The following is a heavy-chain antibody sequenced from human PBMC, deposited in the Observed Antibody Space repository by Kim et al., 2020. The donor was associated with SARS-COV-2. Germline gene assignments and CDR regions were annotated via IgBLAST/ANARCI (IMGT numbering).Heavy chain of an antibody. V-gene: IGHV4-39*01. J-gene: IGHJ3*02. Sequence: PPLKSRGTISVDTSKNQFSLKLGSVTAADTAVYYCARYYGSGSYLDAFDIWGQGTMVTVSS. D-gene: IGHD3-10*01. CDR3: ARYYGSGSYLDAFDI.